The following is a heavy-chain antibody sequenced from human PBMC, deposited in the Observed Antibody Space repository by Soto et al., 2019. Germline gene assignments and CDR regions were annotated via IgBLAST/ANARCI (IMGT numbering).Heavy chain of an antibody. V-gene: IGHV3-74*03. CDR3: GRDQSGIGYYVDWFDP. D-gene: IGHD3-10*02. J-gene: IGHJ5*02. CDR2: INTDGSVA. CDR1: GLTFRSYW. Sequence: GGSLRLSCAASGLTFRSYWMHWVRQAPGKGLVWVSRINTDGSVAMYVDSVKGRFTISRDNAKNTLYLHMNSLRAEDTAVYYCGRDQSGIGYYVDWFDPWGQGTLVTVSS.